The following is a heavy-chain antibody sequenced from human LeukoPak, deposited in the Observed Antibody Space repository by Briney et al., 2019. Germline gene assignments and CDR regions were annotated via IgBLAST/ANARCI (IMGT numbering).Heavy chain of an antibody. J-gene: IGHJ5*02. CDR1: GYTFTSDD. V-gene: IGHV1-8*01. D-gene: IGHD6-19*01. Sequence: GASVKVSCKASGYTFTSDDINWVRQATGQGLEWMGWMNPNSGNTGYAQKFQGRVTMTRNTSISTAYMELSSLRSEGTAVYYCARGRSSGPQFDPWGQGTLVTVSS. CDR3: ARGRSSGPQFDP. CDR2: MNPNSGNT.